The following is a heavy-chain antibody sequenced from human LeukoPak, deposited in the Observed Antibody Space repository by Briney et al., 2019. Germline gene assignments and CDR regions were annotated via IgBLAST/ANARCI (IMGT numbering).Heavy chain of an antibody. CDR3: ASAVFSGGWCPGY. Sequence: GGSLRLSCAASKLTFSHYWMSWVRQAPGKGLQWVAAINQDGDRKEYVDSVKGRFSISRDSATNSLYLQMNSLRAEDTAVYYCASAVFSGGWCPGYWGQGTLVTVSS. J-gene: IGHJ4*02. CDR2: INQDGDRK. V-gene: IGHV3-7*03. D-gene: IGHD2-15*01. CDR1: KLTFSHYW.